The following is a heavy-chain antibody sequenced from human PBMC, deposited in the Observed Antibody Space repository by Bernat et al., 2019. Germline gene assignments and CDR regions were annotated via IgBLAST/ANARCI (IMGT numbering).Heavy chain of an antibody. CDR3: ARDNRKEEGYLDY. D-gene: IGHD1-14*01. CDR1: GFTFSSYA. Sequence: QVQLVESGGGVVQPGRSLRLSCAASGFTFSSYAMHWVRQAPGKGLEWVAVISYDGSNKYYADSVKGRFTNSRDNSKNTLYLQMNSLRAEDTAVYYCARDNRKEEGYLDYWGQGTLVTVSS. J-gene: IGHJ4*02. CDR2: ISYDGSNK. V-gene: IGHV3-30-3*01.